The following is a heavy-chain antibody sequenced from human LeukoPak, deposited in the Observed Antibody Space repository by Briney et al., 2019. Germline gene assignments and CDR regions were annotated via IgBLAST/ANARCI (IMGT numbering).Heavy chain of an antibody. CDR2: IYYSGST. D-gene: IGHD5-18*01. V-gene: IGHV4-59*01. J-gene: IGHJ4*02. CDR1: GGSISNYY. Sequence: SETLSLTCTASGGSISNYYWSWNRQPPGKGLEWIGYIYYSGSTNYNPSLKSRVTISVDTSKNQFSLNLSSVTAADTAVYYCARDGRGYSYGYSYFDYWGQGILVTVSS. CDR3: ARDGRGYSYGYSYFDY.